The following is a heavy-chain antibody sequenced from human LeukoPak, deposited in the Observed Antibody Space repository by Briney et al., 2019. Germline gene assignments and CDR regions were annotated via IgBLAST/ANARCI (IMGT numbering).Heavy chain of an antibody. V-gene: IGHV3-30*04. J-gene: IGHJ4*02. D-gene: IGHD1-26*01. Sequence: PGGSLRLSCAASGFTFSNYAMSWVRQAPGKGLEWVAVISYDGSNKYYADSVKGRFTISRDNSKNTLYLQMNSLRAEDTAVYYCARSPQSGSYFGFDYWGQGTLVTVSS. CDR2: ISYDGSNK. CDR1: GFTFSNYA. CDR3: ARSPQSGSYFGFDY.